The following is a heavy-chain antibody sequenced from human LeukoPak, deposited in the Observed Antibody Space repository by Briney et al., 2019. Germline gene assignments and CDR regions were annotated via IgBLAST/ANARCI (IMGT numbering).Heavy chain of an antibody. J-gene: IGHJ3*02. CDR2: IYYSGST. D-gene: IGHD2-8*02. V-gene: IGHV4-59*01. CDR3: ARVRLGGVYAFGI. CDR1: GGSISSYY. Sequence: SETLSLTCTVSGGSISSYYWSWIRQPPGKGLEWIGHIYYSGSTNYNPSLKSRVTISVDTSKNQFSLKLSSVTAADTAVYYCARVRLGGVYAFGIWGQGTMVTVSS.